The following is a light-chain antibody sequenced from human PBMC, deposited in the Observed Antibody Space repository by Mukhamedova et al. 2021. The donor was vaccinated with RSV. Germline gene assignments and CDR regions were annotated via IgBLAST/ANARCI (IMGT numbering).Light chain of an antibody. V-gene: IGKV1-39*01. Sequence: WYQRRVHGKAPKPLIYAASNLQSGVPSRFSGSGAGTDFALTISSLHPDDFATYYCQQSYNIPRTFGPGTKVEVK. CDR3: QQSYNIPRT. J-gene: IGKJ3*01. CDR2: AAS.